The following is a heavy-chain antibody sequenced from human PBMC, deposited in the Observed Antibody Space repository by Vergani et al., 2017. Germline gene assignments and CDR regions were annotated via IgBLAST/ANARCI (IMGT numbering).Heavy chain of an antibody. Sequence: EVHLLESGGGLIQPGGSLRISCAASGFTFDNYAMTWVRQAPGKGLQWVSGISGSGSSKFYEDSLKGRVTISRDNSKNTLFLEMNSLRTEDTAVYYCAKEGGGYCSGGTCYPEYWGQGTLVIISS. CDR3: AKEGGGYCSGGTCYPEY. CDR1: GFTFDNYA. V-gene: IGHV3-23*01. J-gene: IGHJ4*02. D-gene: IGHD2-15*01. CDR2: ISGSGSSK.